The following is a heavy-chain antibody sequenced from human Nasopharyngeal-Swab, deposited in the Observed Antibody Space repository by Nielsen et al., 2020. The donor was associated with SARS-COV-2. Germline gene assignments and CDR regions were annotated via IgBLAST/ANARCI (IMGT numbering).Heavy chain of an antibody. Sequence: WIRQPPGKGLESIGHMYSSGRTNYNPSLKSRITMSLYTSRNQFSLRLNSVTAADTAVYFCARSRGNFYDYGMDVWGQGTTVTVSS. CDR3: ARSRGNFYDYGMDV. D-gene: IGHD3-10*01. V-gene: IGHV4-34*10. J-gene: IGHJ6*02. CDR2: MYSSGRT.